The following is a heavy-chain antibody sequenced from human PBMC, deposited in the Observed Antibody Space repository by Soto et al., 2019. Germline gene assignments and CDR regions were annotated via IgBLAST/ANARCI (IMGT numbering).Heavy chain of an antibody. CDR1: GYSFTNYG. CDR2: ISGHNGDT. D-gene: IGHD3-22*01. V-gene: IGHV1-18*04. CDR3: ARHRFNYYDNTVYYYFDY. Sequence: VQLVQSGAEVKKPGASVKVSCKASGYSFTNYGISWVRQAPGQGPEWMGWISGHNGDTNHPQSLQGRVTMTTDTSRNTAYMELRSLRSDDTAVYYCARHRFNYYDNTVYYYFDYWGQGTLVTVSS. J-gene: IGHJ4*02.